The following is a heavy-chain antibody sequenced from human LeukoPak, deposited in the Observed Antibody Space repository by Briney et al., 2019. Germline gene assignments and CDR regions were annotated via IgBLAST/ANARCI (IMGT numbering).Heavy chain of an antibody. CDR1: GFTFSSYS. CDR2: ISSSSSYI. CDR3: ASQWNECSSSSG. V-gene: IGHV3-21*01. J-gene: IGHJ4*02. D-gene: IGHD6-6*01. Sequence: GGSLRLSCAASGFTFSSYSMNWVRQAPGKGLEWVSSISSSSSYIYYADSVKGRFTISRDNAKNSLYLQMNSLRAEDTAVYYCASQWNECSSSSGWGQGTLVTVSS.